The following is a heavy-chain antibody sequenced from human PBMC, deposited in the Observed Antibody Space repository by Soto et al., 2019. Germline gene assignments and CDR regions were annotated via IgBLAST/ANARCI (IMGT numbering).Heavy chain of an antibody. CDR1: GYTFTSYG. Sequence: ASVKVSCEASGYTFTSYGISWVRQAPGQGLEWMGWISAYNGNTNYAQKLQGRVTMTTDTSTSTAYMELRSLRSDYTAVYYCATTGITGGYYGMDVWGQGTTVTVSS. CDR3: ATTGITGGYYGMDV. D-gene: IGHD4-17*01. CDR2: ISAYNGNT. V-gene: IGHV1-18*01. J-gene: IGHJ6*02.